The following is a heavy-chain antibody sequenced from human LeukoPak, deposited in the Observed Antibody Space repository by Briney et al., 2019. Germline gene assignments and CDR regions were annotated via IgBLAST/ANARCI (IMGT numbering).Heavy chain of an antibody. Sequence: GASVKVSCKASGGTFSSYATSWVRQAPGQGLEWMGGIIPIFGTANYAQKFQGRVTITADESTSTAYMELSSLRSEDTAVYYCARAEGYCSSTSCYPYFDYWGQGTLVTVSS. J-gene: IGHJ4*02. CDR1: GGTFSSYA. D-gene: IGHD2-2*01. CDR3: ARAEGYCSSTSCYPYFDY. CDR2: IIPIFGTA. V-gene: IGHV1-69*13.